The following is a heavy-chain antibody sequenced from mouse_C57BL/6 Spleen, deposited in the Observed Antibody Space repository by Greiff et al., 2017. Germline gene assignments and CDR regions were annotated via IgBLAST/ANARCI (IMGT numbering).Heavy chain of an antibody. D-gene: IGHD1-1*01. V-gene: IGHV5-9-1*02. CDR1: GFTFSSYA. CDR2: LSSGGYYI. Sequence: EVQLQESGEGLVKPGGSLKLSCAASGFTFSSYAMSWVRQTPEKRLEWVAYLSSGGYYIYYADTVKGRFTISRDNARNTLYLQMSSLKSEDTAMYYCTREHYYGSRGWYFDVWGTGTTVTVSS. CDR3: TREHYYGSRGWYFDV. J-gene: IGHJ1*03.